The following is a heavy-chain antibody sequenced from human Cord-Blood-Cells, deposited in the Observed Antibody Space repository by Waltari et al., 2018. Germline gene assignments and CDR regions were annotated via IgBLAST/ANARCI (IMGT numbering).Heavy chain of an antibody. CDR2: IYHSGGT. CDR1: GYSISSGYY. V-gene: IGHV4-38-2*02. Sequence: QVQLQESGPGLVKPSETLSLTCTVSGYSISSGYYWGWIRQPPGKGLEWIGSIYHSGGTYYSPSLKSRVTIAVDTSKNQFSLKLSSVTAADTAVYYCARDARMVRGVITPIDYWGQGTLVTVSS. CDR3: ARDARMVRGVITPIDY. D-gene: IGHD3-10*01. J-gene: IGHJ4*02.